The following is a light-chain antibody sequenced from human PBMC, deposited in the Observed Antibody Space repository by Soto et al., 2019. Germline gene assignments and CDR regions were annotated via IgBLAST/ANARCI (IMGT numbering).Light chain of an antibody. CDR3: QQRSNWPPYT. CDR2: DAS. CDR1: QSVSSY. V-gene: IGKV3-11*01. Sequence: EIVLTQSPATLSLSPGERATLSCRASQSVSSYLAWYQQKPGQAPRLLISDASNRATGIPARFSGSGSGTDXTXTISSLEPEDFAVYYCQQRSNWPPYTFGQGTKLEIK. J-gene: IGKJ2*01.